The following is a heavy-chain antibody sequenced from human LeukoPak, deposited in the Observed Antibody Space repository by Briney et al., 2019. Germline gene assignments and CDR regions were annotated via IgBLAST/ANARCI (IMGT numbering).Heavy chain of an antibody. CDR2: IYYSGST. CDR3: ARGESAEATIDGDY. D-gene: IGHD5-24*01. V-gene: IGHV4-59*01. CDR1: GGSISSYY. Sequence: SETLSLTCTVSGGSISSYYWSWIRQPPGKGLEWIGYIYYSGSTNYNPSLKSRVTISVDTSKNQFSLKLSSVTAADTAVYYCARGESAEATIDGDYWGQGTLVTVSS. J-gene: IGHJ4*02.